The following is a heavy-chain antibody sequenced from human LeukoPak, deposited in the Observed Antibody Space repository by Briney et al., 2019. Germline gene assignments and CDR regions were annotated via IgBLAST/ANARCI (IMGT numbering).Heavy chain of an antibody. J-gene: IGHJ3*02. CDR2: ISSSSSYI. CDR1: GFTFSSYS. V-gene: IGHV3-21*01. CDR3: AREGTYYYDSSGYPAAFDI. Sequence: GGSLRLSCAASGFTFSSYSMNWVRQAPGKGLEWVSSISSSSSYIYYADSVKGRFTISRDNAKNSLYLQMNSLRAEDTAVYYCAREGTYYYDSSGYPAAFDIWGQGTMVTVSS. D-gene: IGHD3-22*01.